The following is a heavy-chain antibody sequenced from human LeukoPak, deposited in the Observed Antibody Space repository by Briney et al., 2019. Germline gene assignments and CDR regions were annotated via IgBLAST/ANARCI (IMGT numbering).Heavy chain of an antibody. CDR2: VNHSGYT. J-gene: IGHJ4*02. CDR3: ARMATGHDY. CDR1: GTSFTSYY. Sequence: SETLSLTCGVSGTSFTSYYWSWIRQTPGKGLEWIGEVNHSGYTNMNPSLKSRVTISVDTSKNQFSLMMTSVTAADTAVYFCARMATGHDYWGQGILVTVSS. V-gene: IGHV4-34*01. D-gene: IGHD5-12*01.